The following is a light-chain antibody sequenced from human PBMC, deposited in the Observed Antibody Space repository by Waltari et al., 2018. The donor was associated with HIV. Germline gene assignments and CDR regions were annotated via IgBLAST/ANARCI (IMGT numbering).Light chain of an antibody. V-gene: IGKV1-39*01. Sequence: DIQMTQSPSSLSASVGDRLTMTCRASQSIGNFLNWYQQGPGKAPKLLIYAASSLQSGVPSRFSGSGSGTDFTLTISSLQPEDFATYYCQQSYSTPLTFGPGTKVDIK. CDR1: QSIGNF. J-gene: IGKJ3*01. CDR3: QQSYSTPLT. CDR2: AAS.